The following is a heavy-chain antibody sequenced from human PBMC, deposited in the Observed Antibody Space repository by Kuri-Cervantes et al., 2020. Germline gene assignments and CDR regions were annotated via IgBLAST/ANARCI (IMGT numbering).Heavy chain of an antibody. CDR2: INPNSGGT. J-gene: IGHJ3*02. Sequence: ALVKVSCKASGYTFTGYYMHWVRQAPGQGLEWMGWINPNSGGTNYAQKFQGRVTMTRDTSISTAYMELSRLRSDDTAVYYCARGPGILEWLLYGYDAFDIWGQGTMVTVSS. D-gene: IGHD3-3*01. CDR1: GYTFTGYY. CDR3: ARGPGILEWLLYGYDAFDI. V-gene: IGHV1-2*02.